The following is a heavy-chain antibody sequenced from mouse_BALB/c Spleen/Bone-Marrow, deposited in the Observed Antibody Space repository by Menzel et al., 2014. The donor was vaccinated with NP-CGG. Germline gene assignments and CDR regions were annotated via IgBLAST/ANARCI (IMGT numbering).Heavy chain of an antibody. Sequence: EVKVVESGGDLVKPGGSLKLSCAASGFTFSNYGMSWVRPTPDKRLEWAATISSGGSYTYYPDSVKGRFTISRDNAKNTLYLQMSSLKSEDTAMYYCARRDGGPMDYWGQGTSVTVSS. D-gene: IGHD2-3*01. CDR3: ARRDGGPMDY. CDR1: GFTFSNYG. CDR2: ISSGGSYT. V-gene: IGHV5-6*02. J-gene: IGHJ4*01.